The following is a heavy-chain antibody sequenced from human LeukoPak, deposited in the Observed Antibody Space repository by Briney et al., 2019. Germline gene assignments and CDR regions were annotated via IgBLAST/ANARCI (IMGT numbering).Heavy chain of an antibody. Sequence: PSQTLSLTCTVSGGSISSGGYYWSWIRQHPGKGLEWIGYIYYSGSTYYNPSLKSRVTISMDTSKNQFSLKLSSVTAADTAVYYCARVVGVGYGYHFDYWGQGTLVTVSS. CDR2: IYYSGST. J-gene: IGHJ4*02. CDR3: ARVVGVGYGYHFDY. CDR1: GGSISSGGYY. D-gene: IGHD5-18*01. V-gene: IGHV4-31*03.